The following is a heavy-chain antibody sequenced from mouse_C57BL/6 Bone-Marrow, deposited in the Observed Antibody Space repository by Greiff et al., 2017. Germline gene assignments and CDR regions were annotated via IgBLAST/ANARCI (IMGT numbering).Heavy chain of an antibody. CDR2: IDPSDSYT. D-gene: IGHD1-2*01. V-gene: IGHV1-69*01. J-gene: IGHJ1*03. CDR3: ARGFDYYGGGYFDV. CDR1: GYTFTSYW. Sequence: QVQLQQPGAELVMPGASVKLSCTASGYTFTSYWMHWVKQRPGQGLEWIGEIDPSDSYTNYNQKFKGKSTLTVDKSSSTAYMQLSRLTSEDSAVYYCARGFDYYGGGYFDVWGTGTTVTVSA.